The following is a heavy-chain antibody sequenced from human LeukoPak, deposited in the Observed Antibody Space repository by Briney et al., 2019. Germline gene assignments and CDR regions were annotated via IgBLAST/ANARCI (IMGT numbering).Heavy chain of an antibody. V-gene: IGHV3-15*01. CDR1: GFTFNNAW. CDR2: IKNEDDGGTT. Sequence: PGGSLRLSCAASGFTFNNAWMSWVRLAPGKGLEWVGRIKNEDDGGTTDYAAPVKGRFTISRDDSKNMLYLQMNSLKTEDTAVYYCTTSGTPFQYWGQGTLDTVSS. D-gene: IGHD3-10*01. J-gene: IGHJ4*02. CDR3: TTSGTPFQY.